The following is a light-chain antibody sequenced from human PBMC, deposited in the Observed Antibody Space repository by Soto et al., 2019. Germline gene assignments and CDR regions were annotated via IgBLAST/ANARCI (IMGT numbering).Light chain of an antibody. CDR2: AAS. J-gene: IGKJ1*01. Sequence: DIQMTQSPSSLSASVGDRVTITCRAGQSISYYLNWYQHKPGKAPELLIYAASRLQSGVPSRFSGSGSGTDFSLTIDSLQPEDFATYYCQHTYTTPRTFGKGTKVDIK. CDR3: QHTYTTPRT. CDR1: QSISYY. V-gene: IGKV1-39*01.